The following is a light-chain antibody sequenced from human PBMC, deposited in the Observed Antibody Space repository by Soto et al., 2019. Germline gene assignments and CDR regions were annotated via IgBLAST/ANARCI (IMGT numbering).Light chain of an antibody. CDR1: SSDIGGYKY. CDR3: TSCSRYRVLV. Sequence: QPALTQPASVYGSLGQSITISCTGTSSDIGGYKYVSWYQQHPGKAPKLIIFEVSNRPSGVSDRFSGSNSGNTASLTISGLQAEDEADYYCTSCSRYRVLVFGGGTKVTVL. V-gene: IGLV2-14*01. CDR2: EVS. J-gene: IGLJ3*02.